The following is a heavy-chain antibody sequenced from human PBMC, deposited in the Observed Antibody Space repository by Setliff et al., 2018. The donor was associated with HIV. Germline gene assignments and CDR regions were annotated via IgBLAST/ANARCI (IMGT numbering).Heavy chain of an antibody. CDR2: INVDGSSI. J-gene: IGHJ3*02. V-gene: IGHV3-74*01. D-gene: IGHD6-13*01. CDR3: AKAASNLAAAGGPLDM. CDR1: GFTFTDYW. Sequence: PGGSLRLSCAASGFTFTDYWMHWVRQVPGQGLVWVSRINVDGSSISYADSVKGRFTISRDKSRNIVFLQMKSLRVEDTALYYCAKAASNLAAAGGPLDMWGPGTVVTVSS.